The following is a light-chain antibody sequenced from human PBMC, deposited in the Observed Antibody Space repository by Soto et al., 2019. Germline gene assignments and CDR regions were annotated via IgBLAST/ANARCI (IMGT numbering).Light chain of an antibody. CDR1: QSISSW. V-gene: IGKV1-5*01. CDR2: DAS. CDR3: QQYNSYSYT. Sequence: DIQMTQSPSTLSASVGDRVTITCRASQSISSWLAWYQQKPGKAPKLLIFDASSLESGVPSRFSGSGSGTEFSVTISSLQPDDFATDDCQQYNSYSYTFGQGTKLEIK. J-gene: IGKJ2*01.